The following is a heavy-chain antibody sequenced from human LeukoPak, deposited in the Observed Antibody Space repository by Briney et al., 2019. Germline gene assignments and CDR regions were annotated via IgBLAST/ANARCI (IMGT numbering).Heavy chain of an antibody. D-gene: IGHD3-10*01. V-gene: IGHV4-59*01. J-gene: IGHJ6*02. CDR2: IYYSGST. CDR3: ARAEGSGELLPYYYGMDV. CDR1: GGSISSYY. Sequence: SETLSLTCTVSGGSISSYYWSWIRQPPGKGLEWIGYIYYSGSTNYNPSLKSRVTISVDTSKNQFSLKLSSVTAADTAVYYCARAEGSGELLPYYYGMDVWGQGTTVTVSS.